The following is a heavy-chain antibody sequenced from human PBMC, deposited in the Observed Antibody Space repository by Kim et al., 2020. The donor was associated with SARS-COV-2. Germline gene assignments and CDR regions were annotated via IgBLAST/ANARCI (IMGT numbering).Heavy chain of an antibody. J-gene: IGHJ4*02. Sequence: GGSLRLSCAASGLTFSNYWIHWVRQAPGKGLVWVSCINTGGDGRDYADSVKGRFTISRDNAKNTVSLQLNSLTADDTARYYCGITMIRGITLPDFWCQG. D-gene: IGHD3-10*01. CDR2: INTGGDGR. V-gene: IGHV3-74*01. CDR1: GLTFSNYW. CDR3: GITMIRGITLPDF.